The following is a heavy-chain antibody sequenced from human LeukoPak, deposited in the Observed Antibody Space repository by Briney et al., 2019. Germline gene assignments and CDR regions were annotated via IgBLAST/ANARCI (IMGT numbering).Heavy chain of an antibody. CDR3: ARVDSSGWYPSAFDI. D-gene: IGHD6-19*01. V-gene: IGHV3-53*01. CDR2: IYSGGST. J-gene: IGHJ3*02. CDR1: GFTVSSNY. Sequence: GGSLRLSCAASGFTVSSNYMSWVRQAPGKGLEWVSVIYSGGSTYYADSVKGRFTISRDNSKNTLYLQMNSLRAEDTAVYYCARVDSSGWYPSAFDIWGQGTMVTVSS.